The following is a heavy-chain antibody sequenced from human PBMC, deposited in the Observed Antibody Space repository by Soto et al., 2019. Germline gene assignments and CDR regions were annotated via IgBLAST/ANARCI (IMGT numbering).Heavy chain of an antibody. J-gene: IGHJ4*02. D-gene: IGHD3-3*01. V-gene: IGHV3-30*03. CDR2: ISYDGSNK. Sequence: GGSLRLSCADSGFTFSGYGMHWVRQAPGKGLEWVAVISYDGSNKYYADSVKGRFTISRDNSKNSLYLQMNSLRAEDTAVYYCARERDFWSGSYYFDYWGQGTLVTVSS. CDR3: ARERDFWSGSYYFDY. CDR1: GFTFSGYG.